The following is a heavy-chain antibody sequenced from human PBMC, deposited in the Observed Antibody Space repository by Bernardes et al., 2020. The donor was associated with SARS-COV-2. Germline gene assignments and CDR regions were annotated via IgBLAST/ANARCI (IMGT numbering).Heavy chain of an antibody. J-gene: IGHJ4*02. CDR3: TRGLELELITWFDY. CDR1: GFTFSSYA. D-gene: IGHD1-7*01. CDR2: ISGSARNTSYADT. Sequence: GGSLRLSCAGSGFTFSSYAMSWVRQATGKGLEWVSAISGSARNTSYADTYYADSVKGRFSISRDNSRNTLYLQMNSLRAEDTAVYYCTRGLELELITWFDYWGQGTLVTVSS. V-gene: IGHV3-23*01.